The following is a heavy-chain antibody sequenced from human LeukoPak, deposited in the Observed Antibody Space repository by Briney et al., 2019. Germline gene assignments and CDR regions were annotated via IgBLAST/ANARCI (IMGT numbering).Heavy chain of an antibody. CDR1: GGSLSSSSYY. D-gene: IGHD6-19*01. J-gene: IGHJ4*02. V-gene: IGHV4-39*02. CDR3: ARDPPYSRGYYTDY. CDR2: IYYNGST. Sequence: SETLSLTCTVSGGSLSSSSYYWGWIRQPPGKGLEWIGSIYYNGSTNYNPSLKSRVTISVDTSKNQFSLKLSSVTAADTAVYYCARDPPYSRGYYTDYWGQGTLVTVSS.